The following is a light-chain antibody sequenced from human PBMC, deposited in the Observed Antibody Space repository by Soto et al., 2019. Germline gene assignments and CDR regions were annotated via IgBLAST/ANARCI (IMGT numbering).Light chain of an antibody. CDR1: SGSVSTNNY. J-gene: IGLJ3*02. V-gene: IGLV8-61*01. CDR2: STN. Sequence: QTVVTQEPSFSVSPGGTVTLTCGLSSGSVSTNNYPSWYQQTPGQPPRTLIYSTNTRSSGVPDRFSGSILGNKAALTITGAQSDDESDYYCVLYVGSGIRVFGGGTKVTVL. CDR3: VLYVGSGIRV.